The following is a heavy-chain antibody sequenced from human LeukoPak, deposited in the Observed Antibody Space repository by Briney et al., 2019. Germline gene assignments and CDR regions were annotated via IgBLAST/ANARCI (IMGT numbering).Heavy chain of an antibody. CDR1: GGTFSSYA. CDR3: ASCSYDSSGYYYLSYFDY. Sequence: SVKVSCKASGGTFSSYAISWVRQAPAQGLEWMGRIIPIFGTANYAQKFQGRVTITTDEYTSTAYMELSSLRSEDTAVYYCASCSYDSSGYYYLSYFDYWGQGTLVTVSS. D-gene: IGHD3-22*01. CDR2: IIPIFGTA. V-gene: IGHV1-69*05. J-gene: IGHJ4*02.